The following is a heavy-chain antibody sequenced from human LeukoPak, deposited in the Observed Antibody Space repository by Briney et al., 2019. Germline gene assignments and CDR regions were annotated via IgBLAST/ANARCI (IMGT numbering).Heavy chain of an antibody. V-gene: IGHV4-4*02. CDR3: ARLNQWLVPGY. D-gene: IGHD6-19*01. Sequence: PSETLSLTCAVSGGSISSSNWWSWVRQPPGKGLEWIGEIYHSGSTNYNPSLKSRVTISVDTSKNQFSLKLSSVTAADTAVYYCARLNQWLVPGYWGQGTLVTVSS. CDR1: GGSISSSNW. J-gene: IGHJ4*02. CDR2: IYHSGST.